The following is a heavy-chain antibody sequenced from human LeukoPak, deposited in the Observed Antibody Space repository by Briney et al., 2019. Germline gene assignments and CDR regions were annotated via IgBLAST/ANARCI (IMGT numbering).Heavy chain of an antibody. Sequence: SETLSLTCAVYGGSFSGYYWSWIRQPPGKGLEWIGEINHSGSTNYNPSLKSRVTISVDTSKNQFSLKLSSVTAADTAVYYCARHKYSYGFDYWGQGTLVTVSS. CDR2: INHSGST. V-gene: IGHV4-34*01. CDR3: ARHKYSYGFDY. J-gene: IGHJ4*02. D-gene: IGHD5-18*01. CDR1: GGSFSGYY.